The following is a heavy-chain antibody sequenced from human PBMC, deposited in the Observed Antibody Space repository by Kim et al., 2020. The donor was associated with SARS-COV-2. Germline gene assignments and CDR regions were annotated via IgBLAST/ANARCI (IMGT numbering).Heavy chain of an antibody. J-gene: IGHJ3*02. Sequence: SETLSLTCTVSGCSISSSYWSWIRQPPLKGLELIGYIYYSWRTNYNPSRKSRVTISVDTSNNNFSLKLSSVPSADTAVYYCAIGAPYIVPMYGAFYIWG. CDR1: GCSISSSY. CDR2: IYYSWRT. D-gene: IGHD5-12*01. CDR3: AIGAPYIVPMYGAFYI. V-gene: IGHV4-59*01.